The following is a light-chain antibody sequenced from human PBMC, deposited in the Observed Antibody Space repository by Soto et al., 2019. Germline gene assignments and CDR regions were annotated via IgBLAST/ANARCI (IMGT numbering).Light chain of an antibody. CDR2: DVN. CDR1: SSDVGRYNY. V-gene: IGLV2-14*03. CDR3: CSYTTSNTLV. Sequence: QSALTQPASVSGSPGQSITISCTGTSSDVGRYNYVSWYQQYPGKAPKLMIYDVNNQPSGVSNRFSGSKSGNTASLTISGLQAEDEADYYCCSYTTSNTLVFGGGTKLTVL. J-gene: IGLJ2*01.